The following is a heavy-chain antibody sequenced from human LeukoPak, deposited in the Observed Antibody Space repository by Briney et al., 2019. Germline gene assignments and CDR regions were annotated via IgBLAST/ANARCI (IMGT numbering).Heavy chain of an antibody. V-gene: IGHV4-30-2*02. CDR3: ARRDCGSTSCPFDY. CDR1: GGSISSGGYY. D-gene: IGHD2-2*01. J-gene: IGHJ4*02. CDR2: IYHSGST. Sequence: SETLSLTCTVSGGSISSGGYYWGWLRQPPGNGLEWLGYIYHSGSTYYNPSLKSRVTISVDTSMNRFSLKLNSVTAADTAVYYCARRDCGSTSCPFDYWGQGTLVTVSS.